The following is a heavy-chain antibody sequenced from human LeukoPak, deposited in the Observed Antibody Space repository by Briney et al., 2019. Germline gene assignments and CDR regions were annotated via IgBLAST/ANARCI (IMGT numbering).Heavy chain of an antibody. CDR3: ARDNGDYGHY. CDR2: INPSGGNT. D-gene: IGHD4-17*01. J-gene: IGHJ4*02. CDR1: GFTFSSNP. Sequence: GGSLRLSCAGSGFTFSSNPLSWVRQAPGKGLEWVSAINPSGGNTYYADSVRGRFTISRDNSKNTLYLQMNSLRAEDTAVYYCARDNGDYGHYWGQGTLVTVSS. V-gene: IGHV3-23*01.